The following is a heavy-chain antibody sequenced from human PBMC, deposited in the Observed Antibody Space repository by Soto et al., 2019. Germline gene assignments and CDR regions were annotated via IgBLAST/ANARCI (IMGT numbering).Heavy chain of an antibody. J-gene: IGHJ4*02. CDR3: ARELAYSLDD. V-gene: IGHV1-8*01. Sequence: QVQLVQAGAEVKKPGASVKVSCKAAGYTFTSYDLNWVRQATGQGLAWMGWMNPNSGNTVYAQKFQGRVTVTRKTSISTADIELSSPRSEDTAGYYCARELAYSLDDWGQGTLVTVSS. CDR1: GYTFTSYD. CDR2: MNPNSGNT. D-gene: IGHD2-15*01.